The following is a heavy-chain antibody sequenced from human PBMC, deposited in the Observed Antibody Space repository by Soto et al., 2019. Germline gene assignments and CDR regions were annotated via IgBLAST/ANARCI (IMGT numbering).Heavy chain of an antibody. Sequence: QITLKESGPTLVKPTQTLTLTCTFSGFSLSTSGVGVGWIRQPPGKALEWLALIYWDDDKRYSPSLKSRLTIPKDTSNNQVVLTMTNMDPVDTATYYCARLYCSGGSCYSPFDYWGQGTLVTVSS. CDR3: ARLYCSGGSCYSPFDY. CDR1: GFSLSTSGVG. CDR2: IYWDDDK. V-gene: IGHV2-5*02. J-gene: IGHJ4*02. D-gene: IGHD2-15*01.